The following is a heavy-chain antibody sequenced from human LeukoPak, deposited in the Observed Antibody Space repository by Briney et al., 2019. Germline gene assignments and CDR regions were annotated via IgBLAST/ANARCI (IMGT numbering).Heavy chain of an antibody. CDR1: GFTFDDYA. V-gene: IGHV3-9*01. CDR2: ISWNSGSI. J-gene: IGHJ4*02. Sequence: GGSLRLSCAASGFTFDDYAMHWVRQAPWKGLEWVSGISWNSGSIGYADSVKGRFTISRDNAKNSLYLQMNSLRAEDTALYYCAKDLSDYGGIFDYWGQGTLVTVSS. D-gene: IGHD4-23*01. CDR3: AKDLSDYGGIFDY.